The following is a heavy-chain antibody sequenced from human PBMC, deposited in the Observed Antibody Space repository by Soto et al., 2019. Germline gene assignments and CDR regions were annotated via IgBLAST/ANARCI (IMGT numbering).Heavy chain of an antibody. D-gene: IGHD3-10*01. CDR2: ISKNGDYT. CDR3: VKGSANYRPYYFDI. J-gene: IGHJ4*02. CDR1: GFTFSNYA. Sequence: EVQLLESGGDLLQPGGSLRLSCAASGFTFSNYAMSWVRQAPGKGLEWVSAISKNGDYTWHADSAKGRFTISRDNSRNTLFLQMNSLRAEDTAVYYCVKGSANYRPYYFDIWGQGTLVTVSS. V-gene: IGHV3-23*01.